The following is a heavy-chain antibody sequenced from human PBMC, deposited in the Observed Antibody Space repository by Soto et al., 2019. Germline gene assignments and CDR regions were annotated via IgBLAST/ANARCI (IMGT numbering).Heavy chain of an antibody. CDR3: ARQTTYYDILTGYYYYYYGMDV. Sequence: QLQLQESGPGLVKPSETLSLTCTVSGGSISSSSYYWGWIRQPPGKGLEWIGSIYYSGSTYYNPSLKSRVTLSVDTSKNQFSLKLSSVTAADTAVYYCARQTTYYDILTGYYYYYYGMDVWGQGTTVTVSS. CDR2: IYYSGST. CDR1: GGSISSSSYY. V-gene: IGHV4-39*01. D-gene: IGHD3-9*01. J-gene: IGHJ6*02.